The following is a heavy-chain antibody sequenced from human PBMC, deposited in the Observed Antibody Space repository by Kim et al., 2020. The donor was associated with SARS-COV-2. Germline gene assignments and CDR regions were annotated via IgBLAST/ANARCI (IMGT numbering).Heavy chain of an antibody. V-gene: IGHV1-8*01. CDR3: ARGSRADYDFWSGYYFNKPYYYYYYMDV. CDR2: MNPNSGNT. Sequence: ASVKVSCKASGYTFTSYDINWVRQATGQGLEWMGRMNPNSGNTGYAQKFQGRVTMTRNTSISTAYMELSSLRSEDTAVYYCARGSRADYDFWSGYYFNKPYYYYYYMDVWGKGTTVTVSS. D-gene: IGHD3-3*01. J-gene: IGHJ6*03. CDR1: GYTFTSYD.